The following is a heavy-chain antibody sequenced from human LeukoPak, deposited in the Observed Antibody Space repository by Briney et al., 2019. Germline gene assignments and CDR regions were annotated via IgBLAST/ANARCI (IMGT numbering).Heavy chain of an antibody. Sequence: PGGSLRRSCAASGFTFSDYYMSWIRQAPGKGLEWVSYISSSGSTIYYADSVKGRFTISRDNAKNSLYLQMNSLRAEDTAVYYCARDGDSIVVVTASAFDIWGQGTMVTVSS. D-gene: IGHD2-21*02. CDR3: ARDGDSIVVVTASAFDI. CDR1: GFTFSDYY. J-gene: IGHJ3*02. CDR2: ISSSGSTI. V-gene: IGHV3-11*04.